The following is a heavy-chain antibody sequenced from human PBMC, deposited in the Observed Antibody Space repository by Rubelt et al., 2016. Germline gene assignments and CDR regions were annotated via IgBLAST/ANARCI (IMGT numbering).Heavy chain of an antibody. CDR2: IDPSDSYT. D-gene: IGHD3-22*01. CDR3: ARQHNLDVGYYDSSGYRDWFDP. J-gene: IGHJ5*02. Sequence: WVRQMPGKGLEWMGRIDPSDSYTNYSPSFQGHVTISADKSISTAYLQWSSLKASDTVMYYCARQHNLDVGYYDSSGYRDWFDPWGQGTLVTVSS. V-gene: IGHV5-10-1*01.